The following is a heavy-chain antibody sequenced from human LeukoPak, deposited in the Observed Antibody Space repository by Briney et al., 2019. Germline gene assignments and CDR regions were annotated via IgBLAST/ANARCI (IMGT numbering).Heavy chain of an antibody. CDR2: ISYDGSNK. V-gene: IGHV3-30-3*01. Sequence: GGSLRLSCAASGFTFSSYAMHWVRQAPGKGLEWVAVISYDGSNKYYADSVKGRFTISRDNAKNSLYLQMNSLRAEDTAVYYCARATGYCTNGVCYPGGMDVWGQGTTVTVSS. CDR3: ARATGYCTNGVCYPGGMDV. D-gene: IGHD2-8*01. CDR1: GFTFSSYA. J-gene: IGHJ6*02.